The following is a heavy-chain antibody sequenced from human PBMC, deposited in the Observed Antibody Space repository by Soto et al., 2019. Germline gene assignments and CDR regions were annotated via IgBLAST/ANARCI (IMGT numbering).Heavy chain of an antibody. Sequence: QVQLVESGGSVVQPGRSLRLSCAASGFTFSSYGMHWVRQAPGKGLEWVAVISYDGSNKYYADSVKGRFTISRDNSKNTLYLQMNSLRAEDTAVYYCAKGKVYDLWGRGTLVTVSS. CDR2: ISYDGSNK. CDR3: AKGKVYDL. J-gene: IGHJ2*01. D-gene: IGHD2-8*01. CDR1: GFTFSSYG. V-gene: IGHV3-30*18.